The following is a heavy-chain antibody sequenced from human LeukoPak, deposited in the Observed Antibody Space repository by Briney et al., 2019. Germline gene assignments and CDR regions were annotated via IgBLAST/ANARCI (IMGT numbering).Heavy chain of an antibody. V-gene: IGHV4-38-2*02. D-gene: IGHD4-23*01. CDR1: GGSISSYY. Sequence: SETLSLTCTVSGGSISSYYWGWIRQPPGKGLEWIGSIHHSGRTYYNPSLKSRVTISVDTSKNQFSLKLSSVTAADTAVYYCAKKNYGGIPSDWFDPWGQGTLVTVSS. CDR3: AKKNYGGIPSDWFDP. CDR2: IHHSGRT. J-gene: IGHJ5*02.